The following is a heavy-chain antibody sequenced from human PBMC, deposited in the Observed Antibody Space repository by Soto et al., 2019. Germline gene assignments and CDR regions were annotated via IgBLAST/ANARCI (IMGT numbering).Heavy chain of an antibody. CDR2: ISGYNGHT. CDR1: GYTFTTYG. J-gene: IGHJ6*02. CDR3: AREGEMPYYYYGLDV. Sequence: QVQLVQSGAEVRKPGASVKVSCKASGYTFTTYGISWVRQAPGQGLEWMGWISGYNGHTKYAQKFQGRVTLTTDTATSRVYRDQRSLRSDDTAVYYCAREGEMPYYYYGLDVWGQGTTVTVSS. D-gene: IGHD3-16*01. V-gene: IGHV1-18*01.